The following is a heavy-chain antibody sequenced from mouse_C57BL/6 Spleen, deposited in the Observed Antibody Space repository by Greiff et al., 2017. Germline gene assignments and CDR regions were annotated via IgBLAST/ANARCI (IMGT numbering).Heavy chain of an antibody. V-gene: IGHV5-17*01. D-gene: IGHD1-1*01. J-gene: IGHJ2*01. CDR1: GFTFSDYG. CDR2: ISSGSSTI. CDR3: ARPYYYGSSYVDY. Sequence: EVMLVESGGGLVKPGGSLKLSCAASGFTFSDYGMHWVRQAPEKGLEWVAYISSGSSTIYYADTGKGRFTISRDNASNTLFLQMTSLRSEDTAMYYCARPYYYGSSYVDYWGQGTTLTVSS.